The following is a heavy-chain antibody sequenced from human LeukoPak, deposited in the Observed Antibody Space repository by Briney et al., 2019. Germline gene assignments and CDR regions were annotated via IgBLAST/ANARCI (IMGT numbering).Heavy chain of an antibody. D-gene: IGHD1-1*01. CDR1: GGSISSYN. CDR3: ARDQIGTTMMAWFDP. CDR2: IYYSGST. J-gene: IGHJ5*02. Sequence: SETLSFTCTVSGGSISSYNWSWIRQPPGKGLEWIGYIYYSGSTNYNPSLKSRVTISVDTSKNQFSLKLSSVTAADTAVYYCARDQIGTTMMAWFDPWGQGTLVTVAS. V-gene: IGHV4-59*01.